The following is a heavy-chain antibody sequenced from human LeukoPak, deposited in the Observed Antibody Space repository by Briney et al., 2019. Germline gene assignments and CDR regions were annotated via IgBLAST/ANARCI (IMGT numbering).Heavy chain of an antibody. J-gene: IGHJ4*02. CDR3: ARSGYSSTWYLQNFELDY. D-gene: IGHD2-2*01. V-gene: IGHV3-30*04. CDR2: ISYDGSNK. Sequence: GRSLRLSCAASGFTFSSYAMHWVRQAPGKGLEWVAVISYDGSNKYYADSVKGRFTISRDNAKNSLYLQMNSLRAEDTAVYFCARSGYSSTWYLQNFELDYWGQGTLVTVSS. CDR1: GFTFSSYA.